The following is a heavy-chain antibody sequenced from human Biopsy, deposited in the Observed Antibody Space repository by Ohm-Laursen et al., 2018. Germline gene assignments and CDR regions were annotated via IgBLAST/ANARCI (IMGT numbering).Heavy chain of an antibody. CDR1: GDSVTKYY. CDR3: ARDSGILNYGNFKYYHYYGMDV. Sequence: SETLSLTCAVSGDSVTKYYWSWIRQPPGKGLERIGHIYYSVMTNYNPSLQSRVSISVDTSRNQVSLTLSSVTAADTAVYYCARDSGILNYGNFKYYHYYGMDVWGQGTKVAVSS. V-gene: IGHV4-59*02. D-gene: IGHD4-11*01. CDR2: IYYSVMT. J-gene: IGHJ6*02.